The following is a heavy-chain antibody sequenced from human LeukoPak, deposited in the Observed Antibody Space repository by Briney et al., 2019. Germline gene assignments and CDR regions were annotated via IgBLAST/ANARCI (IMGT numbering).Heavy chain of an antibody. D-gene: IGHD2-2*02. V-gene: IGHV4-59*01. Sequence: SETLSLTCTVSGGSISSYYWSWIRQPPGKGLEWIGYIYYSGSTNYNPSLKSRVTISVDTSKNQFSLKLSSVTAADTAVYSCARRGYCSSTSCYTFDYWGQGTLVTVSS. J-gene: IGHJ4*02. CDR2: IYYSGST. CDR3: ARRGYCSSTSCYTFDY. CDR1: GGSISSYY.